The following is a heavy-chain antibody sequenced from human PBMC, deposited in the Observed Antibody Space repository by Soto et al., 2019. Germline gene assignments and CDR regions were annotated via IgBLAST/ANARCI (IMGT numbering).Heavy chain of an antibody. CDR1: GFTFSNYA. V-gene: IGHV3-23*01. CDR2: ITGSGGGT. J-gene: IGHJ4*02. CDR3: AKRPLTAAGFDY. D-gene: IGHD6-13*01. Sequence: EVQLLESGGGLVQPGGSLRLSCAASGFTFSNYAMTWVRQAPGKGLEWVSVITGSGGGTYFVDSVKGRFTISRDSSKNTVYLQMNRLRAEDTAVYYCAKRPLTAAGFDYWGQGTLVTVSS.